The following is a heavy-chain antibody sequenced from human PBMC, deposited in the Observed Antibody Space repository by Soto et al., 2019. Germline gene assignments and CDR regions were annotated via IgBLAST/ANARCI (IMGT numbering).Heavy chain of an antibody. D-gene: IGHD2-21*01. CDR2: IYYSGST. CDR1: GGSISSYY. CDR3: ARIVQTREIRYYYYYMDV. V-gene: IGHV4-59*01. Sequence: SEILSLTCTVSGGSISSYYWSWIRQPPGKGLEWIGYIYYSGSTNYNPSLKSRVTISVDTSKNQFSLKLSSVTAADTAVYYCARIVQTREIRYYYYYMDVWGKGTTVNVSS. J-gene: IGHJ6*03.